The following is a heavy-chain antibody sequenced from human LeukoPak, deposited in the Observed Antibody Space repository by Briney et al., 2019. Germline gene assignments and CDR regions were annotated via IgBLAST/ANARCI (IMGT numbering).Heavy chain of an antibody. CDR1: GGSISSYY. V-gene: IGHV4-4*07. CDR3: ARESDTIFGVAYYTSFDY. J-gene: IGHJ4*02. D-gene: IGHD3-3*01. Sequence: SETLSLTCTVPGGSISSYYWSWIRQPVGKGLEWIGRIYTSGSTNYNTSLKSRVTISVDKSKNQFSLKLSSVTAADTAVYYCARESDTIFGVAYYTSFDYWGQGTLVTVSS. CDR2: IYTSGST.